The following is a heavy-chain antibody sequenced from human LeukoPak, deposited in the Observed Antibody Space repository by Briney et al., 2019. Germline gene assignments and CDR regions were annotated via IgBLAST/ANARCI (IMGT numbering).Heavy chain of an antibody. CDR3: ARGAPTMHDSSGYYYVYFDY. V-gene: IGHV4-34*01. CDR1: GGSFSGYY. J-gene: IGHJ4*02. D-gene: IGHD3-22*01. CDR2: INHSGST. Sequence: SETLSLTCAVYGGSFSGYYWSWIRQPPGKGLEWIGEINHSGSTNYNPSLKSRVTISVDTSKNQFSLKLSSVTAADTAVYYCARGAPTMHDSSGYYYVYFDYWGQGILVTVSS.